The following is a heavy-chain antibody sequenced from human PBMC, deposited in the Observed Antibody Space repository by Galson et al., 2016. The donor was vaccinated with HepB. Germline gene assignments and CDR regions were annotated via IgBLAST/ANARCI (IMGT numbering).Heavy chain of an antibody. J-gene: IGHJ2*01. CDR1: GLPFSNHS. V-gene: IGHV3-48*02. D-gene: IGHD1-26*01. CDR3: ARDGGYCTSANCPFWSMDL. CDR2: ITSSSSTR. Sequence: SLRLSCAVTGLPFSNHSMNWVRQAPGKGLQWVSYITSSSSTRYYEDSVKGRFTISRDNAKASLYLQMDNLTDEDTDIYYCARDGGYCTSANCPFWSMDLWGRGTLVTVSS.